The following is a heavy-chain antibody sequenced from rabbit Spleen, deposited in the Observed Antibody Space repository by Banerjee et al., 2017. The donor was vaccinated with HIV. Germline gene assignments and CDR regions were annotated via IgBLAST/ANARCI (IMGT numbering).Heavy chain of an antibody. CDR1: GFSLSDYY. Sequence: QSVEESGGRLVTPGTPLTLTCTPSGFSLSDYYLSWVRQAPGKGLEWIGFIGAGSGGTVYASWAKGRFTISRASSTTVDLKMASLTTEDTATYLCARAAGSSVYSYFTTWGPGTLVTVS. J-gene: IGHJ4*02. D-gene: IGHD8-1*01. V-gene: IGHV1S69*01. CDR3: ARAAGSSVYSYFTT. CDR2: IGAGSGGT.